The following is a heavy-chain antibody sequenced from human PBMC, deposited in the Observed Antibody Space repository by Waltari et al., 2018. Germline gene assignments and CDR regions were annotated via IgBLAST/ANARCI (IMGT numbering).Heavy chain of an antibody. Sequence: EVQLVESGGGLVQPGGSLRLSCAASGFTFSSYSMNWVRQAPGKGLEWVSYISSSSTIYYADSVKGRFTISRDNAKNSLYLQMNSLRAEDTAVYYCARIASSSWNYYYYYYMDVWGKGTTVTVSS. CDR3: ARIASSSWNYYYYYYMDV. D-gene: IGHD6-13*01. CDR1: GFTFSSYS. J-gene: IGHJ6*03. CDR2: ISSSSTI. V-gene: IGHV3-48*04.